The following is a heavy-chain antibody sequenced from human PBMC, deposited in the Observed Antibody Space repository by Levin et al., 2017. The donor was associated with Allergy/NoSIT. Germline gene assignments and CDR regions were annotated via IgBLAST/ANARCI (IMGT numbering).Heavy chain of an antibody. J-gene: IGHJ6*02. CDR1: GDSMSDRDYY. Sequence: SETLSLTCSVSGDSMSDRDYYWSWIRHHPEKGLEWIGFVHHSGSAYYNPSLKSRLTLSLDTTKRQLSLKLASVTFAESAVYYCAVDEFAWFGECYGMDVWGHGTTVTVSS. CDR2: VHHSGSA. CDR3: AVDEFAWFGECYGMDV. V-gene: IGHV4-31*03. D-gene: IGHD3-10*01.